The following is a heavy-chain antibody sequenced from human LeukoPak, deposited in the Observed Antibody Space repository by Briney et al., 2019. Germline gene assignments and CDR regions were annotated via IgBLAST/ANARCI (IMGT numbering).Heavy chain of an antibody. CDR1: GFTFSSYS. D-gene: IGHD3-9*01. CDR3: ARGLRGITGYYIVF. J-gene: IGHJ6*02. V-gene: IGHV3-21*01. CDR2: ISSGSTYM. Sequence: GGSLRLSCAASGFTFSSYSMNWVRQAPGKGLEWVSSISSGSTYMYYADSVKGRFTISRDNAQNSLYLQMNSLRAEDTAVYYCARGLRGITGYYIVFWGQGTTVTVSS.